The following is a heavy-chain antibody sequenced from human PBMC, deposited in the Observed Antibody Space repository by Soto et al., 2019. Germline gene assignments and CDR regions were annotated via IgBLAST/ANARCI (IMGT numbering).Heavy chain of an antibody. Sequence: QVQLQESGPGLVKPSETLSLTCTVSGGSISSYYWSWIRQPPGKGLEWIGYIYYSGSTNYNPSLKSRVTLSVDTSKNQFSLKLSSVTAADTAVYYCARDSRYDFWSGYYTGRFDYWGQGTLVTVSS. CDR1: GGSISSYY. V-gene: IGHV4-59*01. D-gene: IGHD3-3*01. J-gene: IGHJ4*02. CDR3: ARDSRYDFWSGYYTGRFDY. CDR2: IYYSGST.